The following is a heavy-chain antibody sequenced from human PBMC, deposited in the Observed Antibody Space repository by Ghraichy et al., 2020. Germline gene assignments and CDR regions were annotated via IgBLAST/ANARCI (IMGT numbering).Heavy chain of an antibody. CDR1: GGSISSSSYY. J-gene: IGHJ2*01. Sequence: ETLSLTCNVSGGSISSSSYYWGWIRQPPGKGLEWIGTAYYSGSAYYNPSLKSRVTISVDTSKNQFSLRLGSVTAADTAVYYCARHLKYWYFDLWGRGSLVTVSS. CDR3: ARHLKYWYFDL. CDR2: AYYSGSA. V-gene: IGHV4-39*01.